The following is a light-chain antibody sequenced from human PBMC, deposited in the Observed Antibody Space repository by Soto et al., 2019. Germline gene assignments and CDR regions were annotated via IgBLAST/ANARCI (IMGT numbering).Light chain of an antibody. V-gene: IGKV3-15*01. CDR3: QQYNNWPGT. J-gene: IGKJ1*01. CDR1: QSVSNT. Sequence: EIVLTQSPGTLSVSPGERATLSCRASQSVSNTLACYQQKPGHAPSLLFYGASTGATGIPARFSGSGSETEFTLSISILQSEDFAVYYCQQYNNWPGTFGQGTKVEIK. CDR2: GAS.